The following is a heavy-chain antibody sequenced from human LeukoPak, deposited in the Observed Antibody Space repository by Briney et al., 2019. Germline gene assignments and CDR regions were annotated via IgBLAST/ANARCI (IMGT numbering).Heavy chain of an antibody. CDR1: GFTLSSYN. D-gene: IGHD6-13*01. CDR2: ISYRSSDI. J-gene: IGHJ6*03. V-gene: IGHV3-21*01. Sequence: GGSLRLSCVASGFTLSSYNMKWVRQAPGKGLEWVSSISYRSSDIEYADSVKGRFTISRDNAKQSLYLQMSSLRAEDTAVYYCARVYSSSWYSGYLYMDVWGKGTTVTVSS. CDR3: ARVYSSSWYSGYLYMDV.